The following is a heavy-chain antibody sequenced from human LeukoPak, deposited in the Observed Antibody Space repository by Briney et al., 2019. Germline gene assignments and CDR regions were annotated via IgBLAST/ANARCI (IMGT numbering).Heavy chain of an antibody. J-gene: IGHJ4*02. CDR3: ARSWNPFDY. V-gene: IGHV3-21*01. CDR1: GFTFNSYS. CDR2: ISSSSSSI. D-gene: IGHD1-1*01. Sequence: GGSLRLFCAASGFTFNSYSMNWVRQAPGKGLEWVSSISSSSSSIYYADSMKGRFTISRDNAKNLLYLQMNSLRAEDTAVYYCARSWNPFDYWGQGTLVTVSS.